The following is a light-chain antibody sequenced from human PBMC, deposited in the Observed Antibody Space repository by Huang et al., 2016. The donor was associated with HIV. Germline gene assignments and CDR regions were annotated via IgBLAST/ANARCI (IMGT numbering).Light chain of an antibody. J-gene: IGKJ3*01. CDR2: AAS. CDR3: QQSYSAPIFT. V-gene: IGKV1-39*01. CDR1: QSISSY. Sequence: DIQMTQSPSSLSASVGDRVTITCRASQSISSYLNWYQQKPGKAPKVLIYAASSLQSGVPSRFGGSGSGTDFTLTISSLQPEDFATYYCQQSYSAPIFTVGPGTKVDIK.